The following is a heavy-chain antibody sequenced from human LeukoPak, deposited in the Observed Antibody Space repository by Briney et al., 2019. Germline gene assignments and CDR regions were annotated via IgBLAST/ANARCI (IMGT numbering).Heavy chain of an antibody. D-gene: IGHD4-23*01. V-gene: IGHV3-7*05. CDR1: GFTFSVHL. J-gene: IGHJ4*02. CDR3: ARDDREGNGGYPAPDY. CDR2: RNLDGGAE. Sequence: GGALRLSCAHSGFTFSVHLMTRVRDTPRKGVECVSKRNLDGGAEYYVDSVKGQFTISRDNAKNSLYLQMNSLRVEDTAVYYCARDDREGNGGYPAPDYWGQGTLVTVSS.